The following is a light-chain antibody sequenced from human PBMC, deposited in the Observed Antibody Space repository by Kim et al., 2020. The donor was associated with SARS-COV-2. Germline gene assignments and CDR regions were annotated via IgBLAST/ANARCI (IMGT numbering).Light chain of an antibody. J-gene: IGKJ4*01. CDR1: QSVRRN. V-gene: IGKV3D-15*01. Sequence: EIVLTQSPATLSVSPGESATLSCRASQSVRRNLAWYQQKPGQAPRLLIYGTSTRATGIPARFSGSGSGTEFTLTISSLQSEDFAVYYCQQYNNWPPLTFGGGTKLEIK. CDR3: QQYNNWPPLT. CDR2: GTS.